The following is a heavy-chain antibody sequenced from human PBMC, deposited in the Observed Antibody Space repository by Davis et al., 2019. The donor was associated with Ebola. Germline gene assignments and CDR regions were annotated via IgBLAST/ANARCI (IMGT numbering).Heavy chain of an antibody. CDR3: ARADYGDYYGMDV. Sequence: AASVKVSCKASGYTFTSYDINWVRQATGQGLEWMGWINPNSGGTNYAQKFQGWVTMTRDTSISTAYMELSRLRSDDTAVYYCARADYGDYYGMDVWGQGTTVTVSS. V-gene: IGHV1-2*04. CDR1: GYTFTSYD. CDR2: INPNSGGT. J-gene: IGHJ6*02. D-gene: IGHD4-17*01.